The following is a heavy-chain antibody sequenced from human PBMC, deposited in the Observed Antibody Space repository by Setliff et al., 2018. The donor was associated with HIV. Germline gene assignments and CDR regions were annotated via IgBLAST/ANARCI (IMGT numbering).Heavy chain of an antibody. Sequence: PGGSLRLSCAASGFIFSSYDMHWVRQAPGKGLEWVAVIWYDGSNKYYADSVKGRFTISRDNSKNTLYLQMNSLRAEDTAVYYCAKAHFGYTYVHRVSWGSDAFDIWGQGTMVTVSS. CDR1: GFIFSSYD. J-gene: IGHJ3*02. CDR2: IWYDGSNK. V-gene: IGHV3-33*06. CDR3: AKAHFGYTYVHRVSWGSDAFDI. D-gene: IGHD5-18*01.